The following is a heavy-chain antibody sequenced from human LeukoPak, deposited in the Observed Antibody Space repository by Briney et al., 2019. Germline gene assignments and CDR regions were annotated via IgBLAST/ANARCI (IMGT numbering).Heavy chain of an antibody. CDR2: IFPSGGEI. Sequence: GGSLRLSCAASGFIFSSYAMSWVRQPPGKGLEWVSSIFPSGGEIHYADSVRGRFTISRDNSKSTLSLQMNSLSAEDTAIYYCATYRQVLLPFESWGQGTLVTVSS. CDR1: GFIFSSYA. D-gene: IGHD2-8*02. V-gene: IGHV3-23*01. J-gene: IGHJ4*02. CDR3: ATYRQVLLPFES.